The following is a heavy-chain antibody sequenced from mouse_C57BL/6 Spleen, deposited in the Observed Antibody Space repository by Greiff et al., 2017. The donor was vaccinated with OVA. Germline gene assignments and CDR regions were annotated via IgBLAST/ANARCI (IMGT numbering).Heavy chain of an antibody. V-gene: IGHV1-50*01. J-gene: IGHJ2*01. CDR2: IDPSDSYT. D-gene: IGHD1-1*01. CDR3: ARRGITTVE. CDR1: GYTFTSYW. Sequence: QVQLQQPGAELVKPGASVKLSCKASGYTFTSYWMPWVKQRPGQGLEWIGEIDPSDSYTNYNQKFKGKATLTVDTSSSTAYMQLSSLTSEDSAVYYCARRGITTVEWGQGTTLTVSS.